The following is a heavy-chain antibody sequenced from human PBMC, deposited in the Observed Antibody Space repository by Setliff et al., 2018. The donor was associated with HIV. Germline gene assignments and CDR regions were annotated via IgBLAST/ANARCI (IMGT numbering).Heavy chain of an antibody. CDR2: INPTGGST. J-gene: IGHJ6*03. Sequence: GASVKVSCKPSGYSFTNHYMHWVRQAPGQGLEWMGVINPTGGSTRNTQKFQGRVTITADKSTSTAYMELTSLRFDDTAMYYCVRGVQSPPHYSYYYMDVWGEGTMVTVSS. CDR3: VRGVQSPPHYSYYYMDV. CDR1: GYSFTNHY. V-gene: IGHV1-46*01. D-gene: IGHD3-3*01.